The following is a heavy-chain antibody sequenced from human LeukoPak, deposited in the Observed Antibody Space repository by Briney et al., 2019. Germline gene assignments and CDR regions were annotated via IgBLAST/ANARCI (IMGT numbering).Heavy chain of an antibody. V-gene: IGHV3-23*01. CDR2: ISGSGGST. D-gene: IGHD3-10*01. Sequence: GGSLRLSCAASGFTFSSYAMSWVRQAPGKGLEWVSAISGSGGSTYYADSVKGRFTISRDNSKNTLYLQMNSLRAEDTAVYYCAKSEVRGVIIARFDYWGQGTLVTVSS. CDR3: AKSEVRGVIIARFDY. CDR1: GFTFSSYA. J-gene: IGHJ4*02.